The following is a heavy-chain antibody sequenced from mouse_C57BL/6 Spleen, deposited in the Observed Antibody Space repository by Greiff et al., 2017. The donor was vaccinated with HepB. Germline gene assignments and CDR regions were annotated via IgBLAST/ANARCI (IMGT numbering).Heavy chain of an antibody. Sequence: QVQLKQPGAELVKPGASVKLSCKASGYTFTSYWMHWVKQRPGQGLEWIGMIHPNSGSTNYNEKFKSKATLTVDKSSSTAYMQLSSLTSEDSAVYYCARGGGDWYFDVWGTGTTVTVSS. J-gene: IGHJ1*03. V-gene: IGHV1-64*01. CDR1: GYTFTSYW. CDR3: ARGGGDWYFDV. CDR2: IHPNSGST.